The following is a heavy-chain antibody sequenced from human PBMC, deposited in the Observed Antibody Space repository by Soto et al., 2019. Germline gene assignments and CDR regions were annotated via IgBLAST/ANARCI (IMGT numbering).Heavy chain of an antibody. CDR1: GGSFSGYY. V-gene: IGHV4-34*01. J-gene: IGHJ6*03. CDR2: INPTGST. D-gene: IGHD2-15*01. CDR3: ARGLYCSGSSCYGNYNYMDV. Sequence: QVLLQQWGAGLLKPSETLSLTCAVYGGSFSGYYWSWLRQSAGKGLEWSGEINPTGSTNYNPSLRSRVTISVDKSKNQFSLRLSTVTAADTAVYYCARGLYCSGSSCYGNYNYMDVWGKGTTVTVSS.